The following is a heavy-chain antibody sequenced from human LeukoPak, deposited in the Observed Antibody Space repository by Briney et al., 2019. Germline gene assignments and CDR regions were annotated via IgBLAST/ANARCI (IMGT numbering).Heavy chain of an antibody. V-gene: IGHV3-64D*06. J-gene: IGHJ4*02. CDR3: VKEIAFYDY. CDR1: GLTFTNFP. CDR2: ISSNGADT. D-gene: IGHD2/OR15-2a*01. Sequence: PGGSLRLSCAASGLTFTNFPMHWLRQAPGKGLEFVSAISSNGADTYYADSVRGRFTISRDNSKNTLYLQMTSLRTEDTALYYCVKEIAFYDYWGQGTLVTVSS.